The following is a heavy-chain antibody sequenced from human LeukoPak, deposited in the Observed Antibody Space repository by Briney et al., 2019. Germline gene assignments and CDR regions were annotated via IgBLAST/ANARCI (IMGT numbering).Heavy chain of an antibody. CDR3: ARDNNYGTGSDY. CDR1: GFTFSSYS. V-gene: IGHV3-21*06. J-gene: IGHJ4*02. D-gene: IGHD5-18*01. Sequence: GGSLRLSCAASGFTFSSYSMNWVRQAPGKGLEWVSPISSSGNNKYYAESVKGRFTISRDNAKNSLYLQMNSLRAEDTAAYYCARDNNYGTGSDYWGQGTLVTVSS. CDR2: ISSSGNNK.